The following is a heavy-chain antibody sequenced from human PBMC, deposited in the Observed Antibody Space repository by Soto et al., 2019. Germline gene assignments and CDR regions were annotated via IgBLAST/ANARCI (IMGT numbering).Heavy chain of an antibody. CDR1: GFPFSDYG. V-gene: IGHV3-33*01. CDR2: IWSDGSNK. J-gene: IGHJ4*02. D-gene: IGHD3-10*01. Sequence: QVQLVESGGGVVQPGRSLRLSCAASGFPFSDYGIHWVRQAPGKGLEWVAVIWSDGSNKYYADSVKGRFLISRDNSKNTLYLQMNNLRVEDSAVYYCERASGSFDYWGQGTLVTVSS. CDR3: ERASGSFDY.